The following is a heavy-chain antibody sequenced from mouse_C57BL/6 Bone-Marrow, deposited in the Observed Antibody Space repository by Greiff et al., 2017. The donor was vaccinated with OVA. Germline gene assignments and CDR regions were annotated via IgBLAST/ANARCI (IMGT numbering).Heavy chain of an antibody. J-gene: IGHJ2*01. CDR2: IHPNSGST. Sequence: QVQLQQPGAELVKPGASVQLSCKASGYTFTSYWMPWVKQRPGQGLEWIGMIHPNSGSTNYNEQFKGKATLTVDKSSSTAYMQLSSLTSEDSAVYYCSSAYYSNYAYCDYWGQGTTLTVSS. D-gene: IGHD2-5*01. CDR1: GYTFTSYW. V-gene: IGHV1-64*01. CDR3: SSAYYSNYAYCDY.